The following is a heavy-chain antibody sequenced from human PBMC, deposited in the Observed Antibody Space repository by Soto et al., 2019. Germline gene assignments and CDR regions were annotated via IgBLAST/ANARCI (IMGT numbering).Heavy chain of an antibody. CDR3: AKERARGVAAAGVFGY. V-gene: IGHV3-23*01. J-gene: IGHJ4*02. Sequence: EVQLLESGGGLVQPGGSLRLSCTASGFTFDSYGMSWVRQAPGKGLEWVSGISGSAATTYYANSVQGRFTISRDNSKNSLYLHVISLRADDTAVYYCAKERARGVAAAGVFGYWGQGTLVTVSS. D-gene: IGHD6-13*01. CDR2: ISGSAATT. CDR1: GFTFDSYG.